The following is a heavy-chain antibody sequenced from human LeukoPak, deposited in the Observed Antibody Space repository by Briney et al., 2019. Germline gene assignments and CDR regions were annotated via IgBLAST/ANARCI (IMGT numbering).Heavy chain of an antibody. V-gene: IGHV3-11*04. CDR2: ISSSGSTI. CDR3: AKVRVVFNWNYAYYFDS. J-gene: IGHJ4*02. D-gene: IGHD1-7*01. Sequence: GGSLRLSCAASGFTFSDYYMSWIRQAPGKGLEWVSYISSSGSTIYYADSVKGRFTISRDDSKNTLYLQMNSLRAEDTAVYYCAKVRVVFNWNYAYYFDSWGQGTLVTVSS. CDR1: GFTFSDYY.